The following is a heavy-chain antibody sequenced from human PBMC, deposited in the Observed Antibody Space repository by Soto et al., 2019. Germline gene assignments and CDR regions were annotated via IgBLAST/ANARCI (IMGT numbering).Heavy chain of an antibody. CDR1: GGTFSSYA. CDR3: ARVGGINYGMDV. V-gene: IGHV1-69*01. D-gene: IGHD2-21*01. CDR2: IIPIFGTA. J-gene: IGHJ6*02. Sequence: QVQLVQSGAEVKKPGSSVKVSCKASGGTFSSYAISWVRQAPGQGLEWMGGIIPIFGTANYAQKFQGRVTITADDSTRTDYKELSSLRSEDTAVYYCARVGGINYGMDVWGQGTTVTVSS.